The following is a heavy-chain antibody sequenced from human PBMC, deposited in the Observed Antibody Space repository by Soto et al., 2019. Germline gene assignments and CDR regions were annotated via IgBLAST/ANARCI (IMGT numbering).Heavy chain of an antibody. Sequence: PGGSLRLSCAASVFTFSDHYMEWVRQAPGKGLEWVGRIRNKANSYSTEYAASVKGRFTISRDDSMNSLYLQMNSLKTEDTAVFYCARYSGSYSRGLDYWGQGTPVTVSS. CDR1: VFTFSDHY. CDR3: ARYSGSYSRGLDY. D-gene: IGHD1-26*01. V-gene: IGHV3-72*01. J-gene: IGHJ4*02. CDR2: IRNKANSYST.